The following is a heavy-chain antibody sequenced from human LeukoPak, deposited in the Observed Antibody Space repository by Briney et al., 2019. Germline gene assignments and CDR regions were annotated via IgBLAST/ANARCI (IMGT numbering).Heavy chain of an antibody. CDR3: TRVGRGDYVWGSYSFDY. CDR1: GDSISSYH. D-gene: IGHD3-16*01. J-gene: IGHJ4*02. Sequence: PSGTLSLTCTVSGDSISSYHWSWIRQPPGKGLEWIGYISYSGSTSCNPSLKSRVTISVDTSENQFSLKLSSVTASDTAVYYCTRVGRGDYVWGSYSFDYWGQGTLVTVSS. CDR2: ISYSGST. V-gene: IGHV4-59*01.